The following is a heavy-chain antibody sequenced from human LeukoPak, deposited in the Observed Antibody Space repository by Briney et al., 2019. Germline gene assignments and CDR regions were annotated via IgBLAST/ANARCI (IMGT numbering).Heavy chain of an antibody. CDR2: IIPIFGTA. J-gene: IGHJ4*02. CDR3: ARSDYDYVWGSYRHIDY. Sequence: ASVKVSCKASGGTFSSYAISWVRQAPGQGLEWMGGIIPIFGTANCAQKFQGRVTTTADESTSTAYMELSSLRSEDTAVYYCARSDYDYVWGSYRHIDYWGQGTLVTVSS. CDR1: GGTFSSYA. V-gene: IGHV1-69*01. D-gene: IGHD3-16*02.